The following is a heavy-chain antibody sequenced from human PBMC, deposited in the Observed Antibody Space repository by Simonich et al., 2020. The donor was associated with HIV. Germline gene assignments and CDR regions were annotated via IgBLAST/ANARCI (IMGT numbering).Heavy chain of an antibody. Sequence: QVQLQESGPGLVKPSETLSLTCTVSNGSISNYYCSWIRQPPGKGLEWIGYIYYVGNTTYNPSRQSRVTMSLDTSKTQFSLKLSSVTAADTAVYYCARGYSTSWYWFDPWGQGTPVTVSS. J-gene: IGHJ5*02. CDR2: IYYVGNT. CDR1: NGSISNYY. CDR3: ARGYSTSWYWFDP. D-gene: IGHD6-13*01. V-gene: IGHV4-59*12.